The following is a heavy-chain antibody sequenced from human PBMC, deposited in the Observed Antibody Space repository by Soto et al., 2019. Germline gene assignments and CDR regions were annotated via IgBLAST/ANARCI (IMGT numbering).Heavy chain of an antibody. CDR2: IYYSGST. D-gene: IGHD3-22*01. V-gene: IGHV4-59*08. Sequence: PSETLSLTCTVSGGSISSYYWSWIRQPPGKGLEWIGYIYYSGSTNYNPSLKSRVTISVDTSKNQFSLKLSSVTAADTAVYYCAGGGSIVVAKRRLMDVWGKGTTVTVSS. J-gene: IGHJ6*03. CDR1: GGSISSYY. CDR3: AGGGSIVVAKRRLMDV.